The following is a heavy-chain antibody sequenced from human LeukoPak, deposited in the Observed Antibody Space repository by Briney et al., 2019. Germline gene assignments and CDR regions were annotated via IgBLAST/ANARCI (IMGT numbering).Heavy chain of an antibody. CDR3: ATTERDGYNFDY. Sequence: SETLSLTCTVSGGSISSYYWSWIRQPPGKGLEWIGYIYYSGSTNYNPSLKSRVTMSVDTSKNQFSLKLSSVTAADTAVYYCATTERDGYNFDYWGQGTLVTVSS. D-gene: IGHD5-24*01. CDR2: IYYSGST. V-gene: IGHV4-59*12. J-gene: IGHJ4*02. CDR1: GGSISSYY.